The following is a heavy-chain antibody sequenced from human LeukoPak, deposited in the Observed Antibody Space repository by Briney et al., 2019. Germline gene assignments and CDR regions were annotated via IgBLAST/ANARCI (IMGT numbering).Heavy chain of an antibody. CDR1: GYTFTSYG. CDR3: ARDFHDSSGVSPY. J-gene: IGHJ4*02. V-gene: IGHV1-18*01. Sequence: ASVKVSCKASGYTFTSYGISWVRQAPGQGLEWMGWISAYNGNTNYAQKLQGRVTMTTDTSTSTVYMELSSRRSEDTAVYYCARDFHDSSGVSPYWGQGTLVTVSS. D-gene: IGHD3-22*01. CDR2: ISAYNGNT.